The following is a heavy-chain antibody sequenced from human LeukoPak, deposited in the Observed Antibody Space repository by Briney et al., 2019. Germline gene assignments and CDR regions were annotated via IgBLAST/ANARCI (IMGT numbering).Heavy chain of an antibody. CDR2: IYTSGST. Sequence: SETLSLTCAVYGGSFSGYYWSWIRQPAGKGLEWIGRIYTSGSTNYNPSLKSRVTMSVDTSKNQFSLKLSSVTAADTAVYYCARTYYYGSGRDYYYGMDVWGQGTTVTVSS. J-gene: IGHJ6*02. CDR1: GGSFSGYY. D-gene: IGHD3-10*01. V-gene: IGHV4-59*10. CDR3: ARTYYYGSGRDYYYGMDV.